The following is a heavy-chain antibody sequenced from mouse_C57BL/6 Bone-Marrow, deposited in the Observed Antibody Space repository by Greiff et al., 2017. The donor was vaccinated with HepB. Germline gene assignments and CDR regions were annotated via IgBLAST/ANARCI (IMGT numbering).Heavy chain of an antibody. CDR3: ASATMITGYFDY. V-gene: IGHV1-78*01. CDR1: GYTFTDHT. CDR2: IYPRDGST. J-gene: IGHJ2*01. D-gene: IGHD2-4*01. Sequence: QVQLQQSAAELVKPGASVKISCKVSGYTFTDHTIHWMKQRPEQGLEWIGYIYPRDGSTKYNEKFKGKATLTADKSSSTAYKQLNSLTSEDSAVYFCASATMITGYFDYWGQGTTLTVSS.